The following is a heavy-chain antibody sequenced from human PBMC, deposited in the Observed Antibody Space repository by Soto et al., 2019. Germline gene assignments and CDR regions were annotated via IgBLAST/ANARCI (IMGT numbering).Heavy chain of an antibody. J-gene: IGHJ4*02. CDR1: GYRLTSYA. D-gene: IGHD2-21*01. CDR2: INAGNGNA. CDR3: AAGSVAPRTRVPVLNY. Sequence: SVKVPWKATGYRLTSYAIYSARQAPGKQREWMGWINAGNGNAEYSQKFQGRVTITGDTAASTACMELSRLRSEDTAVYFCAAGSVAPRTRVPVLNYLGQGTLVTVSS. V-gene: IGHV1-3*01.